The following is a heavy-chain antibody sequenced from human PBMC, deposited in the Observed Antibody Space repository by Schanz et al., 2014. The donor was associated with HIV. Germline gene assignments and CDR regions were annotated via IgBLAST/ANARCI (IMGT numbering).Heavy chain of an antibody. V-gene: IGHV3-33*08. J-gene: IGHJ6*02. CDR3: ARVANWDYYGMDV. CDR2: IWYDGSKK. CDR1: GFTFSNYA. D-gene: IGHD3-16*01. Sequence: QVQLVESGGGVVQPGRSLRLSCAASGFTFSNYAMHWVRQAPGKGLECVAFIWYDGSKKYYADSVKGRFTISRDISKNTLYLQMNRLRAEDTAVYYCARVANWDYYGMDVWGRGTMVSVSS.